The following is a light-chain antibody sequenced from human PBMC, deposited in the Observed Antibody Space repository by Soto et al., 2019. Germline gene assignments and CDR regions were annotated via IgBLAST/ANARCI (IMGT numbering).Light chain of an antibody. J-gene: IGKJ1*01. CDR1: QTVSSW. V-gene: IGKV1-5*03. CDR3: QQSYSTPWT. CDR2: KAS. Sequence: DIQITLSPSTVSGSEGDRVTLTCRASQTVSSWLAWYQQKPGKAPKLLIYKASTLKSGVPSRFSGSGSGTDFTLTISSLQPEDFATYYCQQSYSTPWTFGQGTKVDI.